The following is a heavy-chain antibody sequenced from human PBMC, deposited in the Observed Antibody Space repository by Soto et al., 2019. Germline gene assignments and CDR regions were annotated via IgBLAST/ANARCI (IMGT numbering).Heavy chain of an antibody. J-gene: IGHJ5*02. Sequence: PSETLSLTCTVSGCSISSGGYYWSWTRQHPGKGLEWIGYIYYSGSTYYNPSLKSRVTISVDTSKNQFSLKLSSVTAADTAVYYCARASYCSGGSCEWFDPWGQGTLVNVS. V-gene: IGHV4-31*03. CDR3: ARASYCSGGSCEWFDP. CDR1: GCSISSGGYY. D-gene: IGHD2-15*01. CDR2: IYYSGST.